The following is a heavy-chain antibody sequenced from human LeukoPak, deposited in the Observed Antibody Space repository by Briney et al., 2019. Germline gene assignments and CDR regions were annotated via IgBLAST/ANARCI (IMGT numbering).Heavy chain of an antibody. CDR2: IIPILNVA. CDR3: TREGVYSPDGSGYHRDAFDI. V-gene: IGHV1-69*04. D-gene: IGHD3-22*01. Sequence: ASVKVSCKASGGTFSSYAITWVRQAPGQGLEWMGRIIPILNVANFAQKFQGRVTITADKSTNTAHMELSSLRSEDTAVYYCTREGVYSPDGSGYHRDAFDIWGQGTVVTVSS. J-gene: IGHJ3*02. CDR1: GGTFSSYA.